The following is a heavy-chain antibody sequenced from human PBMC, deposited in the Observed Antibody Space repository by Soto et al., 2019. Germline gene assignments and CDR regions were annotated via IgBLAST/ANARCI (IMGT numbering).Heavy chain of an antibody. J-gene: IGHJ6*02. V-gene: IGHV3-30*18. CDR1: GFTFSSYG. CDR3: AERYSTYYYGMDV. Sequence: GGSLSLSCAASGFTFSSYGMHWVRQAPGKGLEWVAFISYDGSIKYYADSVKGRFTISRDISKNTLYLQMNSLRAEDTAVYYCAERYSTYYYGMDVWGQGTTVTVSS. D-gene: IGHD6-13*01. CDR2: ISYDGSIK.